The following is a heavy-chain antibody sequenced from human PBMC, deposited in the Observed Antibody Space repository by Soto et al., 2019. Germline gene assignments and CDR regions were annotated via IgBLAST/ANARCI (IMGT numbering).Heavy chain of an antibody. J-gene: IGHJ4*02. CDR2: IYSSGST. V-gene: IGHV4-59*01. CDR1: GGSMNTYY. D-gene: IGHD2-15*01. CDR3: ARGSGNPFDY. Sequence: SSETSLTCSVSGGSMNTYYWSWIRQPPGKGLEWIGYIYSSGSTNYKLSLKSRVVFSVDTSKNQFSLKLSSVTAADTAVYYCARGSGNPFDYWGQGTLVTVSS.